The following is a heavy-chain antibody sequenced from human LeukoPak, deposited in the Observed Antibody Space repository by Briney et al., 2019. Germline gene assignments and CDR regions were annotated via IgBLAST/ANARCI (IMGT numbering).Heavy chain of an antibody. J-gene: IGHJ4*02. CDR1: GGSISSSSYY. V-gene: IGHV4-39*01. CDR2: IYYSGST. CDR3: ASSSGRDSSGYTFDY. D-gene: IGHD3-22*01. Sequence: PSETLSLTCTVSGGSISSSSYYWGWIRQPPGKGLEWIGSIYYSGSTYYNPSLKSRVTISVDTSKNQFSLKLSSVTAADTAVYYCASSSGRDSSGYTFDYWGQGTLVTVSS.